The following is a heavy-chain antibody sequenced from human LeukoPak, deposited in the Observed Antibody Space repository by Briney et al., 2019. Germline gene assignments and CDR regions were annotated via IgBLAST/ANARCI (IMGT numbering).Heavy chain of an antibody. CDR1: GDSITSYY. Sequence: KTSETLSLTCTVSGDSITSYYWSWIRQPPGKGLQWIGYIYYSGSTNYNPSLKSRVTISVDTSKNQFSLKLSSVTAADTAVYYCAILTGGQRGAYWGQGTLVTVSS. V-gene: IGHV4-59*01. D-gene: IGHD7-27*01. CDR3: AILTGGQRGAY. J-gene: IGHJ4*02. CDR2: IYYSGST.